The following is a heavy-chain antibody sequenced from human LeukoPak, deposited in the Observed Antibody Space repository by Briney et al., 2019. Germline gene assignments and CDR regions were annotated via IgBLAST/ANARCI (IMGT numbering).Heavy chain of an antibody. Sequence: PSETLSLTCTVSGGSISSGGYYWSWIRQHPGKGLEWIGYIYYSGSTYYNPSLKSRVTISVDTSKNQFSLKLSSVTAADTAVYYCARVAGPTSWYGEGEAVAGIIDYWGQGTLVTVSS. CDR2: IYYSGST. V-gene: IGHV4-31*03. J-gene: IGHJ4*02. D-gene: IGHD6-19*01. CDR3: ARVAGPTSWYGEGEAVAGIIDY. CDR1: GGSISSGGYY.